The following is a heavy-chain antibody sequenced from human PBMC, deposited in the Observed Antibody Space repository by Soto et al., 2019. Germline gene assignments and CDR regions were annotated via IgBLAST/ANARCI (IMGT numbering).Heavy chain of an antibody. Sequence: GGSLRLSCVASGFTFSSYAMSWVRQAPGKGLEWVSSISGSGGSTYYADSVKGRFTISRDSSKNTLFLQMNSLRAEDTAVYYCAKARDVNGVRVVATGNWGQGTLVTVSS. CDR3: AKARDVNGVRVVATGN. CDR1: GFTFSSYA. D-gene: IGHD5-12*01. CDR2: ISGSGGST. J-gene: IGHJ4*02. V-gene: IGHV3-23*01.